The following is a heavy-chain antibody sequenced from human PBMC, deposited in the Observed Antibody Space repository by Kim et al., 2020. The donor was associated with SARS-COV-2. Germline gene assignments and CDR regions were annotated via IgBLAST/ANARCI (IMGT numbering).Heavy chain of an antibody. J-gene: IGHJ3*02. Sequence: QGRVTITADESTSTAYMELSSLRSEDTAVYYCARDPYYDSSGYERVAFDIWGQGTMVTVSS. V-gene: IGHV1-69*01. CDR3: ARDPYYDSSGYERVAFDI. D-gene: IGHD3-22*01.